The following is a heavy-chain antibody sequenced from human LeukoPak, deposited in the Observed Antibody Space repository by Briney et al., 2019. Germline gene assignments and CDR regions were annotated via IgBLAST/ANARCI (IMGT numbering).Heavy chain of an antibody. V-gene: IGHV4-4*02. CDR3: ARNIVGANAMDV. J-gene: IGHJ6*04. Sequence: SGTLSLTCAVSGGSISGINYWSWIRQPPGKGLEGIGEFHHSGTNNYHPSLKSRVTISVDKSKNEFSLILSSVTAADTAVYYCARNIVGANAMDVWGKGSTVTVS. CDR1: GGSISGINY. D-gene: IGHD1-26*01. CDR2: FHHSGTN.